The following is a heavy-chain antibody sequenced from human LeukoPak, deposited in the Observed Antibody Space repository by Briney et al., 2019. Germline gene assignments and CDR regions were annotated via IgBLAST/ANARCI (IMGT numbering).Heavy chain of an antibody. CDR2: ITNSGNSK. Sequence: PGGSLRLSCAASEFTFSSYSMNWVRQAPGKGLEWVSYITNSGNSKSYADSVKGRFTISRDNTKNSLYLQMNGLRAEDTAVYYCARVWGDYGDYFRFSRDQYNWFDPWGQGTLVTVSS. V-gene: IGHV3-48*01. CDR3: ARVWGDYGDYFRFSRDQYNWFDP. J-gene: IGHJ5*02. CDR1: EFTFSSYS. D-gene: IGHD4-17*01.